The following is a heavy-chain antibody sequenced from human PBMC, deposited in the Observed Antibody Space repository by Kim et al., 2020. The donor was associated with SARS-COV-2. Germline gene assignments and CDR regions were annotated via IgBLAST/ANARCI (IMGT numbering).Heavy chain of an antibody. J-gene: IGHJ3*02. Sequence: GGSLRLSCAASGFTFSSYAMSWVRQAPGKGLEWVSAISGSGGSTYYADSVKGRFTISRDNSKNTLYLQMNSLRAEDTAVYYCAKDKEPLRGSVRVGAFDIWGQGTMVTVSS. D-gene: IGHD1-26*01. V-gene: IGHV3-23*01. CDR3: AKDKEPLRGSVRVGAFDI. CDR2: ISGSGGST. CDR1: GFTFSSYA.